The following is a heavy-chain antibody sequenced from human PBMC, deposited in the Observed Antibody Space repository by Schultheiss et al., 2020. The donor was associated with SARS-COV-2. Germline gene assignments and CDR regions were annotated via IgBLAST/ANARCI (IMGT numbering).Heavy chain of an antibody. CDR2: IVVGSGNT. V-gene: IGHV1-58*02. CDR1: GFTFTSSA. CDR3: ARGGVVVPAAITDDYYYYYMDV. J-gene: IGHJ6*03. Sequence: SVKVSCKASGFTFTSSAMQWVRQARGQRLEWIGWIVVGSGNTNYAQKFQGRVTMTRDTSTSTVYMELSSLRSEDTAVYYCARGGVVVPAAITDDYYYYYMDVWGKGTTVTVSS. D-gene: IGHD2-2*02.